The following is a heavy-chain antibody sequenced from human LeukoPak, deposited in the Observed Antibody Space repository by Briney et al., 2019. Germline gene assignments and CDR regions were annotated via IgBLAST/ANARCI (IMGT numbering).Heavy chain of an antibody. CDR2: TYYRSNCYH. Sequence: SRTLSLTCAISGDTVSSNSAAWNWIRQSPWRGLESLGSTYYRSNCYHDYAVSVKSRLTINPDTSKNQFYLQLNSVTPEDTAVYYCARGESGVSSSWYSLNWFDPWGQGTLVTVSS. CDR1: GDTVSSNSAA. J-gene: IGHJ5*02. V-gene: IGHV6-1*01. CDR3: ARGESGVSSSWYSLNWFDP. D-gene: IGHD6-13*01.